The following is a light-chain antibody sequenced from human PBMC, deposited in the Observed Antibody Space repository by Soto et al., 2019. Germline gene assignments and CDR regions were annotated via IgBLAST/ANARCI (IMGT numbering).Light chain of an antibody. Sequence: QSALTQPASVSGSPGQSITISCTGTSSDVGGYNYVSWYQQHPGKAPKLMIYEVSNRPSGVSNRFSGSKSGNTASLTISGLQAEDEADYYCSSYTSSSARARVFGGGTKLTVL. V-gene: IGLV2-14*01. CDR3: SSYTSSSARARV. CDR1: SSDVGGYNY. J-gene: IGLJ3*02. CDR2: EVS.